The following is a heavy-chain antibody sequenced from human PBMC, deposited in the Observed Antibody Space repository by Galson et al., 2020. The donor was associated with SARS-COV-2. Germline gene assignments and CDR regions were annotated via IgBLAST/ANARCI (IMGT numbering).Heavy chain of an antibody. CDR2: MNPNSGNT. CDR3: ARDYSGYCSGGSCYSDAFDV. J-gene: IGHJ3*01. CDR1: GYTFTSYD. D-gene: IGHD2-15*01. Sequence: ASVKVSCKASGYTFTSYDINWVRQATGQGLEWMGWMNPNSGNTGYAQKFQGRVTMTRNTSISTAYMELSSLRSEDTAVYYCARDYSGYCSGGSCYSDAFDVWGQGTMVTVS. V-gene: IGHV1-8*01.